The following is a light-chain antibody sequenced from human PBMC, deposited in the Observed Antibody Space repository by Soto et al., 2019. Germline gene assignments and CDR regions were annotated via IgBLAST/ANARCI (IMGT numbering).Light chain of an antibody. CDR3: ATWDDDLNAAV. J-gene: IGLJ7*01. CDR2: IND. Sequence: QSVLTQPPSLSGTPGQRVTISCSGSSSNIAGNPVHWYQHLPGTAPKLLIYINDQRPSGVPGRFSASTSGTSASLAISGLQSDDEADYYCATWDDDLNAAVFGGGTQLTVL. CDR1: SSNIAGNP. V-gene: IGLV1-44*01.